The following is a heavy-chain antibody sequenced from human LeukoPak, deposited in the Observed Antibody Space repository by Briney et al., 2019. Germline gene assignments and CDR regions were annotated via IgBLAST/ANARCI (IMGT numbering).Heavy chain of an antibody. CDR2: VGGGGDRI. D-gene: IGHD3-22*01. V-gene: IGHV3-23*01. Sequence: GGSLRLSCVVSGFTFSNFAMSWVRQAPGKGLEWVSGVGGGGDRIFYADSVKGRFTISRGNSKNTLYLQVNCLRAEDTAVYYCAKDSRGYNRPIDTWGQGTLVTVSS. J-gene: IGHJ4*02. CDR1: GFTFSNFA. CDR3: AKDSRGYNRPIDT.